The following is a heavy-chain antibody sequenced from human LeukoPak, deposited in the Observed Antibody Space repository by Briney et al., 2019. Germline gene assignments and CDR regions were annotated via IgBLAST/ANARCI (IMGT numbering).Heavy chain of an antibody. CDR2: ISKSENSK. D-gene: IGHD2-2*01. Sequence: GGSLRLSRAASGFSYCNYLMHWVRQAPGKGLEYVSAISKSENSKYYANSVKGKFIISRDNSKVTLYLQMGGLRAEDMAVYYCARDSVCSSNNCYDAFDMWGQGTMVTVSS. CDR3: ARDSVCSSNNCYDAFDM. V-gene: IGHV3-64*01. CDR1: GFSYCNYL. J-gene: IGHJ3*02.